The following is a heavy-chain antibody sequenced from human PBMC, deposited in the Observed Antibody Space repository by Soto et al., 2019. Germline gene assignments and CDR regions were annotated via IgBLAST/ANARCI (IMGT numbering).Heavy chain of an antibody. D-gene: IGHD2-21*02. V-gene: IGHV1-46*01. J-gene: IGHJ6*02. CDR2: INPSDGST. Sequence: GASVKVSCKASGYTFTTHFIHWVRQAPGQRLEWMGIINPSDGSTSYAQRVQGRVTMTRDTSTSTVYMELSSLASEDTAVYYCARAPDIVMVTALENYYYGMDVWGQGTTVTVSS. CDR3: ARAPDIVMVTALENYYYGMDV. CDR1: GYTFTTHF.